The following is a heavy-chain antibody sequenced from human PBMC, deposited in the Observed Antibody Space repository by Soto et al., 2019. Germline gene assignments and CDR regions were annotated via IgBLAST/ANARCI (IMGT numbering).Heavy chain of an antibody. CDR3: ARGGYGSGSYYLVHYGMDV. J-gene: IGHJ6*02. D-gene: IGHD3-10*01. V-gene: IGHV1-69*01. CDR1: GGTFSSYA. CDR2: IIPIFGTA. Sequence: QVQLVQSGAEVKKPGSSVKVSCKASGGTFSSYAISWVRQAPGQGLEWMGGIIPIFGTANYAQKSQGRVTITADESTSTAYMELSSLRSEDTAVYYCARGGYGSGSYYLVHYGMDVWGQGTTVTVSS.